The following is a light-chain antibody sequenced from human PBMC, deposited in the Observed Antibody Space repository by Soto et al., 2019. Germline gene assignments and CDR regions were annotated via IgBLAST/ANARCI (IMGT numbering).Light chain of an antibody. CDR1: QSVDKC. J-gene: IGKJ1*01. Sequence: EIVMAQSPATLSFSPGEIPTLSCRASQSVDKCLVWYQQKPGQAPRVLFYGASNRATGIPDRFSGSASGTDFTLTISRLEPEDFAVYYCQQYGSSGTFGQGTKVDIK. V-gene: IGKV3-20*01. CDR3: QQYGSSGT. CDR2: GAS.